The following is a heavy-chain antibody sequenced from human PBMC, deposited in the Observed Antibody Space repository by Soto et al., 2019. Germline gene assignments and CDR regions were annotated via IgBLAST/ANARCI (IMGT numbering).Heavy chain of an antibody. CDR1: GYTFTGYY. CDR2: INPNSGGT. D-gene: IGHD2-15*01. CDR3: ARAPYCSGGSCPVGGDY. V-gene: IGHV1-2*04. J-gene: IGHJ4*02. Sequence: ASVKVSCKASGYTFTGYYMHWVRQAPRQGLEWMGWINPNSGGTNYAQKFQGWVTMTRDTSISTAYMELSRLRSDDTAVYYCARAPYCSGGSCPVGGDYWGQGTLVTVSS.